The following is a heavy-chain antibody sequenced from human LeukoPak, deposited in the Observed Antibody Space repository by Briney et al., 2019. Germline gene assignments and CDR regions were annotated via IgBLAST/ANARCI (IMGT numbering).Heavy chain of an antibody. Sequence: GASVKVSCKASGYTFTSYGISWVRQAPGQWLEWMGWISAYNGNTNYAQKLQGRVTMTTDTSTSTAYMELRSLRSDDTAVYYCARIPPYSSSYNWFDPWGQGTLVTVSS. CDR2: ISAYNGNT. J-gene: IGHJ5*02. V-gene: IGHV1-18*01. CDR3: ARIPPYSSSYNWFDP. CDR1: GYTFTSYG. D-gene: IGHD6-6*01.